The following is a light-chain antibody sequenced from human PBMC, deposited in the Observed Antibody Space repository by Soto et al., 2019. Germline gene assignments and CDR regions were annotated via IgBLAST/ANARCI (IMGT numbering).Light chain of an antibody. CDR2: GAS. CDR1: QSISVN. Sequence: EIVMTQSPATLSVSPGERATLSCRASQSISVNLVWYQQKPGQGPRLLIYGASTRATGVPARFSGSGSGKDFTLTISSLQSEDFAVYYCQQYHKWPPYTFGQGTKLEIK. J-gene: IGKJ2*01. CDR3: QQYHKWPPYT. V-gene: IGKV3-15*01.